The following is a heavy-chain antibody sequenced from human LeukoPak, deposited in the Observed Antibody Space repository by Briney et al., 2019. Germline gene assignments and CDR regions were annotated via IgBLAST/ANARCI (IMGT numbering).Heavy chain of an antibody. Sequence: GGSLRLSCAASRFTCSRCGMRWVRQAPGKGLEWVAYIQYDGSNEQYADSVKGRFTISRDNSKNTLYLQMNSLRAEDTAVYYCAKPKNGIVAMGPEGYFDYWGQGTLVTVSS. V-gene: IGHV3-30*02. CDR2: IQYDGSNE. J-gene: IGHJ4*02. CDR3: AKPKNGIVAMGPEGYFDY. D-gene: IGHD5-12*01. CDR1: RFTCSRCG.